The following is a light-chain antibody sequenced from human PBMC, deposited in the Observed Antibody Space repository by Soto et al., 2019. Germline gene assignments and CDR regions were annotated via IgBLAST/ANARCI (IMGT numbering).Light chain of an antibody. CDR3: SSYTSSSTPYVV. CDR2: DVS. J-gene: IGLJ2*01. Sequence: QSVLTQPASVSGSPGQSITISCTGTSSDVGGYNYVSWYQQHPGKAPELVIYDVSNRPSGVSDRFSGSKSGNTASLTISGLQAQDEADYYWSSYTSSSTPYVVFGKGTKLTVL. V-gene: IGLV2-14*01. CDR1: SSDVGGYNY.